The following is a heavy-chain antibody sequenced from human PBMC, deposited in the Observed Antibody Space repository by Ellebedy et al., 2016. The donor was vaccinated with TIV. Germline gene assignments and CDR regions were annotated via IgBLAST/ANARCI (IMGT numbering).Heavy chain of an antibody. V-gene: IGHV3-7*03. D-gene: IGHD4-23*01. CDR2: IKEDGSQT. CDR3: ARDAADTGGKLDY. J-gene: IGHJ4*02. Sequence: GESLKISCATSGSTFSTYWMAWVRQAPGKGLEWVANIKEDGSQTYYVGSVKGRFTISRANAKNSLYLQMNSLRAEDTAVYYCARDAADTGGKLDYWGQGALVTVSS. CDR1: GSTFSTYW.